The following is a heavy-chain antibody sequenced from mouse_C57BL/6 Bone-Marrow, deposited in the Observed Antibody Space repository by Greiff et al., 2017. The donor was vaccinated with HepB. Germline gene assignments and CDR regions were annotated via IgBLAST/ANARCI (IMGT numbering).Heavy chain of an antibody. CDR2: INPNNGGT. V-gene: IGHV1-26*01. Sequence: EVQLQQSGPELVKPGASVKISCKASGYTFTDYYMNWVKQSHGKSLEWIGDINPNNGGTSYNQKFKGKATLTVDKSSSTAYMELRSLTSEDSAVYYCARKDRNYYGSSPMDYWGQGTSVTVSS. CDR1: GYTFTDYY. J-gene: IGHJ4*01. D-gene: IGHD1-1*01. CDR3: ARKDRNYYGSSPMDY.